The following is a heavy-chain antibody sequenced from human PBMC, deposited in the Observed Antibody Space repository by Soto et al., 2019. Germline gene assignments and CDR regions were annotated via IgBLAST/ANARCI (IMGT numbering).Heavy chain of an antibody. CDR3: TRVVSSREGYYYYGMDV. Sequence: GSLRLSCTASGFTFGDYAMSWVHQAPGKGLEWVGFIRSKAYGGTTEYAASVKGRFTISRDDSKSIAYLQMNSLKTEDTAVYYCTRVVSSREGYYYYGMDVWGQGTTVTSP. D-gene: IGHD6-13*01. V-gene: IGHV3-49*04. CDR1: GFTFGDYA. J-gene: IGHJ6*02. CDR2: IRSKAYGGTT.